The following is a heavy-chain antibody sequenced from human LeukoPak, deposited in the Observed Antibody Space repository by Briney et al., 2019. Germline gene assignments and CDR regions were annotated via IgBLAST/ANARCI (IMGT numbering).Heavy chain of an antibody. CDR2: IYYSGST. Sequence: PSETLSLTCTVSGSSISSRSYYWGWIRQPPGKGLEWIGSIYYSGSTYYNPSLKSRVTISVDTSKNQFSLNLNSVTAADTAVYYCARYSYGGEDWFDPWGQGTLVTVPS. J-gene: IGHJ5*02. V-gene: IGHV4-39*01. CDR1: GSSISSRSYY. D-gene: IGHD5-18*01. CDR3: ARYSYGGEDWFDP.